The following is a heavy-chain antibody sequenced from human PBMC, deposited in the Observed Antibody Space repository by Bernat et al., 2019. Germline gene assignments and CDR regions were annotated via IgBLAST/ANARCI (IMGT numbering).Heavy chain of an antibody. J-gene: IGHJ4*02. CDR1: GFTFSSYA. CDR2: ISYDGSNK. CDR3: ARGDDFWGGYPPSEFDY. Sequence: QVQLVESGGGVVQPGRSLRLSCAASGFTFSSYAMHWVRQAPGKGLEWVAVISYDGSNKYYADSVKGRFTISRDNSKNTLYLQMNSLRAEDTAVYYCARGDDFWGGYPPSEFDYWDQGTLVTVSS. V-gene: IGHV3-30-3*01. D-gene: IGHD3-3*01.